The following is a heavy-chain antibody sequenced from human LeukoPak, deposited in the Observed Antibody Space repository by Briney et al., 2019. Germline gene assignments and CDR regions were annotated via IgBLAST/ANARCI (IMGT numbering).Heavy chain of an antibody. D-gene: IGHD6-13*01. Sequence: PGGSLRLSCAASGFTFSSYGMHWVRQAPGKGLEWVAVISYDGSNKYYADSVKGRFTISRDNSKNTLYLQMNSLRAEDTAVYYCASGIAAAGTVSFPYWGQGTLVTVSS. CDR1: GFTFSSYG. CDR3: ASGIAAAGTVSFPY. V-gene: IGHV3-30*03. CDR2: ISYDGSNK. J-gene: IGHJ4*02.